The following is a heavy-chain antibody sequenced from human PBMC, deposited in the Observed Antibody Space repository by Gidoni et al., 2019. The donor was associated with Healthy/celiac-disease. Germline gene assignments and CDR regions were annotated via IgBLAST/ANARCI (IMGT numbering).Heavy chain of an antibody. Sequence: QVQLQQWGAGLFKPSETLSLTCAVYGGSFSVYYWSWIRQPPGKGLEWIGEINHSGSTNYNQALKSRVTRSVDTSKNQFSLKLSSGTAADTAVYYCARGTYDFWSGYYNYFDYWGQGTLVTVSS. J-gene: IGHJ4*02. CDR1: GGSFSVYY. CDR3: ARGTYDFWSGYYNYFDY. CDR2: INHSGST. V-gene: IGHV4-34*01. D-gene: IGHD3-3*01.